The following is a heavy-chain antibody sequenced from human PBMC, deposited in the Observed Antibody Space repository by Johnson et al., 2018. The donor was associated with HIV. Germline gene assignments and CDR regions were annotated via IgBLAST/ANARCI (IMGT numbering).Heavy chain of an antibody. CDR1: GFTFSSYA. CDR3: ARLGIAAARGAFDI. D-gene: IGHD6-13*01. V-gene: IGHV3-30-3*01. Sequence: QVQLVESGGGVVQPGRSLRLSCAASGFTFSSYAMHWVRQAPGKGLEWVAVISYAGSNKYYADSVKGRFTISRDNSKNTLYLQMNSLRAEDTAVYYCARLGIAAARGAFDIWGQGTMVTVSS. J-gene: IGHJ3*02. CDR2: ISYAGSNK.